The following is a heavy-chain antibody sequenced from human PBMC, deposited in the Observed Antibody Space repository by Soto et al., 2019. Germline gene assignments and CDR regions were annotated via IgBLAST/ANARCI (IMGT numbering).Heavy chain of an antibody. Sequence: SGPTLVNPTQTLTLTCTFSGFSLSTTGVAVAWIRQPPGEALEWLALIYWDDDKRYNSSLKSRLTITKDTSRDQVVLAMTNVDATDTAFYYCSGDHRDQLYFWGRGTLVTVSS. V-gene: IGHV2-5*02. CDR1: GFSLSTTGVA. CDR3: SGDHRDQLYF. D-gene: IGHD4-17*01. J-gene: IGHJ1*01. CDR2: IYWDDDK.